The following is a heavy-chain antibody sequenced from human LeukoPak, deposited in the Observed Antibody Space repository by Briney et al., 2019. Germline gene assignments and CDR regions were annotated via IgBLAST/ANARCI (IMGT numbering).Heavy chain of an antibody. J-gene: IGHJ4*02. CDR3: ARLDIVVVPADY. D-gene: IGHD2-2*01. Sequence: ASVKVSCKASGYTFTGYYMHWVRQAPGQGLEWMGWINPNSGGTNYAQKFQGRVTMTRDTSISTAYMELGRLRSDDTAVYYCARLDIVVVPADYWGQGTLVTVSS. CDR1: GYTFTGYY. CDR2: INPNSGGT. V-gene: IGHV1-2*02.